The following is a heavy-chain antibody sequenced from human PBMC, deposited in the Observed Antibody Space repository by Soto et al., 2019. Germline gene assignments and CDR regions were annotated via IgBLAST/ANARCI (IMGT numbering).Heavy chain of an antibody. V-gene: IGHV4-34*01. D-gene: IGHD3-10*01. CDR2: INHSGST. Sequence: SETLSLTCAVYGGSFSGYYWSWIRQPPGKGLEWIGEINHSGSTNYNPSLKSRVTISVDTSKNQFSLKLSSVTAADTAVYYCARARGYYYYYGMDVWGQGTTVTVSS. J-gene: IGHJ6*02. CDR3: ARARGYYYYYGMDV. CDR1: GGSFSGYY.